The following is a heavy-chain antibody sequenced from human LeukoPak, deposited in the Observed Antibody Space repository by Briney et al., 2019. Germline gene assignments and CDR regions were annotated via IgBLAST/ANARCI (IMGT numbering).Heavy chain of an antibody. V-gene: IGHV3-7*01. J-gene: IGHJ4*02. CDR1: GFTFNSAW. CDR2: IKQDGSEK. CDR3: ARGGADFDY. Sequence: GGSLRLSCAASGFTFNSAWMNWVRQAPGKGLEWVASIKQDGSEKYYVDSGRARFTISRGNVKNSLYLQMNSLRGEDTAVYYCARGGADFDYWGQGTLVTVSS.